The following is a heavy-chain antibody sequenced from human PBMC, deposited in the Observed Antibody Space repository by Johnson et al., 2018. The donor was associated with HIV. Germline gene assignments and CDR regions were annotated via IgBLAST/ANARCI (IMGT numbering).Heavy chain of an antibody. Sequence: QVLLVESGGGLVQPGRSLRLSCAASGFTFDDYAMHWVRQAPGKGLEWVAVISYDGSNKYYADSVKGRFTISRDNSKNTLYLQMNSLRAEDTAVYYCARDQGTPIIGGVAFDIWGQGTMVTVSS. CDR1: GFTFDDYA. V-gene: IGHV3-30*19. CDR3: ARDQGTPIIGGVAFDI. D-gene: IGHD4-23*01. J-gene: IGHJ3*02. CDR2: ISYDGSNK.